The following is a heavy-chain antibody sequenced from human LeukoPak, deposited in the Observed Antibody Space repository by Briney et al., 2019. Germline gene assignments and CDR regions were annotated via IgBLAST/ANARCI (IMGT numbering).Heavy chain of an antibody. CDR3: ARDRTGSYFDY. CDR1: GGSISSYY. D-gene: IGHD3-10*01. J-gene: IGHJ4*02. CDR2: IYYSGNY. Sequence: SETLSLTCTVSGGSISSYYWSWIRQPPGKGLEWIGYIYYSGNYNYNPSLKSRVTISVDTSKNQFSLKLSSVTAADTAVYYCARDRTGSYFDYWGQGTLVTVSS. V-gene: IGHV4-59*01.